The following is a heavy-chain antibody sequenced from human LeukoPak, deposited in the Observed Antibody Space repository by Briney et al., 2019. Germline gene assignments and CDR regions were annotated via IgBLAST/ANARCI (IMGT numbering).Heavy chain of an antibody. V-gene: IGHV4-34*01. D-gene: IGHD2-2*01. CDR2: INHSGST. J-gene: IGHJ6*04. CDR1: GGSFSGYY. Sequence: SETLSLTCAVYGGSFSGYYWSWIRQPPGKGLEWIGEINHSGSTNYNPSLKSRVTISVDTSKNQFSLKLSSVTAADTAVYYCAREDVVVVPAAMFGPYYYYYYGMDVWGKGTTVTVSS. CDR3: AREDVVVVPAAMFGPYYYYYYGMDV.